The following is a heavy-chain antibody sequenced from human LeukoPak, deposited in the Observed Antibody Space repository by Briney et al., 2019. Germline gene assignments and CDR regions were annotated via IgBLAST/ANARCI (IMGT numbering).Heavy chain of an antibody. CDR3: AKRRYYDSSGHNPTYYFDY. J-gene: IGHJ4*02. CDR1: GDSIIGSY. CDR2: IYYSVDT. D-gene: IGHD3-22*01. V-gene: IGHV4-59*01. Sequence: SETLSLTCTVSGDSIIGSYWSWIRQAPGKGLEWIGYIYYSVDTDYNPSLKSRVTISVDMSKKQFSLRLTSVTAADTAVYYCAKRRYYDSSGHNPTYYFDYWGQGILVTVSS.